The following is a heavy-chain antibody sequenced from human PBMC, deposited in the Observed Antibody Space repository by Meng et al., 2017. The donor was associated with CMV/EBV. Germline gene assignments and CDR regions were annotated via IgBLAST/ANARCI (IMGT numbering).Heavy chain of an antibody. CDR2: MNPNSGNT. V-gene: IGHV1-8*03. CDR1: GYTFTGHD. Sequence: ASVKVSCKASGYTFTGHDINWVRQATGQGLEWMGWMNPNSGNTGYAQKFQGRVTITRNSSISTAYMELSSLRSEDTAVYYCVREVGDGNDINYYYYYGMDVWGQGTTVTVSS. CDR3: VREVGDGNDINYYYYYGMDV. D-gene: IGHD3-9*01. J-gene: IGHJ6*02.